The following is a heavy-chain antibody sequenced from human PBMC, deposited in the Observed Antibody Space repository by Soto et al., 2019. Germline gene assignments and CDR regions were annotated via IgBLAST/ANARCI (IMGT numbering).Heavy chain of an antibody. V-gene: IGHV1-24*01. J-gene: IGHJ4*02. CDR3: TRDQDTYGQAVFDS. Sequence: ASVKVSCKVSGYTLTELSMHWVRQAPGKGLEWMGGFDPEDGETIYAQKFQGRVTMTEDTSTDTAYMELSSLRSEDTAMYYCTRDQDTYGQAVFDSWGQGTLVTVSS. CDR2: FDPEDGET. CDR1: GYTLTELS. D-gene: IGHD3-10*01.